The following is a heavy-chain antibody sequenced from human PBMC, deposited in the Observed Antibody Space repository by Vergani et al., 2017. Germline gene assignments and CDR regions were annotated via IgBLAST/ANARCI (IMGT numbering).Heavy chain of an antibody. V-gene: IGHV1-3*01. CDR2: SNAGNGNT. J-gene: IGHJ6*03. CDR1: GYTFTSYA. CDR3: ARGMKVHYYYYMDV. Sequence: QVQLVQSGAEVKKPGASVTVSCKASGYTFTSYAMHWVRQAPGQRLEWMGWSNAGNGNTKYSQKFQGRVTITRDTSASTAYMELSSLRAEDTAVYYCARGMKVHYYYYMDVWGKGTTVTVSS.